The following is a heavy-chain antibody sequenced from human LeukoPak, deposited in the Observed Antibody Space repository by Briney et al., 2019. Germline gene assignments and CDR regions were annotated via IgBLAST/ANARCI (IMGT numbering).Heavy chain of an antibody. CDR2: IRSDGSIT. V-gene: IGHV3-74*01. D-gene: IGHD1-1*01. CDR3: ARYDARYGMDV. Sequence: PGGSLRLSCAASGFTFSGYWMHWVRQAPGKGLAWVSVIRSDGSITTYADSVKGRFTISRDNSKNTLYLQMNSLRAEDTAVYYCARYDARYGMDVWGQGTTVTVSS. CDR1: GFTFSGYW. J-gene: IGHJ6*02.